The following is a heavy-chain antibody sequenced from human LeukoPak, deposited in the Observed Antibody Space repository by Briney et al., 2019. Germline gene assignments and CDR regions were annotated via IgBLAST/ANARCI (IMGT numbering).Heavy chain of an antibody. CDR2: IYHSGST. J-gene: IGHJ6*03. D-gene: IGHD5-12*01. CDR3: AETLVANYYYYMDV. Sequence: TSGTLSLTCAVSGGSISSSNWWSWVRQPPGKGLEWIGEIYHSGSTNYNPSLKSRVTISVDKSKNQFSLKLSSVTAADTAVYYCAETLVANYYYYMDVWGKGTTVTVSS. V-gene: IGHV4-4*02. CDR1: GGSISSSNW.